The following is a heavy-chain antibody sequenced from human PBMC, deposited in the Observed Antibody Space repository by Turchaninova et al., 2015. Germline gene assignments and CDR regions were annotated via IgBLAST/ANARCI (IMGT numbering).Heavy chain of an antibody. J-gene: IGHJ6*01. V-gene: IGHV5-10-1*03. CDR3: ARHRRVVITTPPSAMDV. CDR1: VDSVVSCG. D-gene: IGHD3-22*01. Sequence: EVQLVQSGSEMKKPGQSLTSAVKAYVDSVVSCGSTWAGRVPGQGLQWGATGNPMGDLRHVTASLRGRLTASVDTSLRAVLLQWGNLQPSDTAIYYCARHRRVVITTPPSAMDVWGQGTSVTVSS. CDR2: GNPMGDLR.